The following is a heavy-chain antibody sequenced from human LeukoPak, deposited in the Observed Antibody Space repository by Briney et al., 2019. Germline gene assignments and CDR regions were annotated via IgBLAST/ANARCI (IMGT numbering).Heavy chain of an antibody. CDR2: ISGSGGST. D-gene: IGHD3-22*01. J-gene: IGHJ4*02. CDR1: GLTFSSYA. V-gene: IGHV3-23*01. CDR3: AKYYYDSSGNRYCFDY. Sequence: GGSLRLSCAASGLTFSSYAISWVRHTPGKGLEWVSAISGSGGSTYYADSVKGRFTISRDNSKNTPYLQMNSLRAEDTAVYYCAKYYYDSSGNRYCFDYWGQGTLVTVSS.